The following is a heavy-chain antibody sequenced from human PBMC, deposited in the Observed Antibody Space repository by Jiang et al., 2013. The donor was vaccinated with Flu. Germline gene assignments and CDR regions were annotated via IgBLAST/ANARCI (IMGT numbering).Heavy chain of an antibody. CDR3: AKGPLTAAETLEFGY. D-gene: IGHD6-13*01. CDR1: GFTFSSYG. J-gene: IGHJ4*02. CDR2: ISYDGSNK. V-gene: IGHV3-30*18. Sequence: VQLLESGGGVVQPGRSLRLSCAASGFTFSSYGMHWVRQAPGKGLEWVAVISYDGSNKYYADSVKGRFTISRDNSKNTLYLQMNSLRAEDTAVYYCAKGPLTAAETLEFGYWGQGTLVTVSS.